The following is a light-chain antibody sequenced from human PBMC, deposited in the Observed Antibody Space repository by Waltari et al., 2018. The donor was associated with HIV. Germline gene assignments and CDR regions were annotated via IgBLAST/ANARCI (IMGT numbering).Light chain of an antibody. CDR3: QSSDSIIAV. Sequence: NFMLTQPHSVSESPGKTVIISCPRSSGSIDSNYVQWYQQRPGSAPIILIYEDTERPSGVSERFSASIDSSSNSASLTISGLTTEDEADYYCQSSDSIIAVFGGGTKLTVL. V-gene: IGLV6-57*03. CDR2: EDT. CDR1: SGSIDSNY. J-gene: IGLJ3*02.